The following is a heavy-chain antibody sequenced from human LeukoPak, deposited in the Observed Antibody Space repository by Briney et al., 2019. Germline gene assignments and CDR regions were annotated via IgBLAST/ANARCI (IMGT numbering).Heavy chain of an antibody. CDR3: AREWRYCSSTSCSNWFDP. CDR2: ISGSGGST. Sequence: PGGSLRLSCAASGFTFSSYAMSWVRQAPGKGLEWVSAISGSGGSTYYADSVKGRFTISRDNSKNTLYLQMNSLRAEDTAVYYCAREWRYCSSTSCSNWFDPWGQGTLVTVSS. J-gene: IGHJ5*02. V-gene: IGHV3-23*01. CDR1: GFTFSSYA. D-gene: IGHD2-2*01.